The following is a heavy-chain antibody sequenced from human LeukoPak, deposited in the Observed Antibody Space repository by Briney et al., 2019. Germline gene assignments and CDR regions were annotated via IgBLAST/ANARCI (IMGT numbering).Heavy chain of an antibody. CDR1: GFTFSSYA. Sequence: GGSLRLSCAASGFTFSSYAMSWVRQAPGKGLEWVSAISGSGGSTYYADSVKGRFTISRDNSKNTLYLQMNSLRAEDTAVYYCASPPEFRYCSSTSCYRTHLAEYFQHWGQGTLVTVSS. CDR3: ASPPEFRYCSSTSCYRTHLAEYFQH. V-gene: IGHV3-23*01. CDR2: ISGSGGST. J-gene: IGHJ1*01. D-gene: IGHD2-2*01.